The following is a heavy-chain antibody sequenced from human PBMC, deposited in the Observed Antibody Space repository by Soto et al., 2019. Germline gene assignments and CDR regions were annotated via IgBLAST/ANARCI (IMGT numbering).Heavy chain of an antibody. CDR2: IYYSGST. CDR1: GGSISSGDYY. Sequence: SETLSLTCTVSGGSISSGDYYWSWIRQPPGKGLEWIGYIYYSGSTYYNPSLKSRVTISVDTSKNQFSLKLSSVTAADTAAYYCARGQVGGVANLFSYWGRGTLVTVSA. V-gene: IGHV4-30-4*01. CDR3: ARGQVGGVANLFSY. J-gene: IGHJ4*02. D-gene: IGHD3-16*01.